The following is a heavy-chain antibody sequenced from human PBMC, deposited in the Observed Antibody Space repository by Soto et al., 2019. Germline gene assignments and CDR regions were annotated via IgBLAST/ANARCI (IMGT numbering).Heavy chain of an antibody. CDR1: GFTFSDYA. CDR3: AKDFSSGWHFDY. Sequence: EVQLLESGGGLVQPGGSLRLSCTASGFTFSDYAMNWVRQAPGKGLEWVSDIIGSGGSTYYADYVKGRFTISRDNSKDTLYLQMNSLRAEDTAVYYCAKDFSSGWHFDYWGQGTLVTVSS. J-gene: IGHJ4*02. D-gene: IGHD6-19*01. V-gene: IGHV3-23*01. CDR2: IIGSGGST.